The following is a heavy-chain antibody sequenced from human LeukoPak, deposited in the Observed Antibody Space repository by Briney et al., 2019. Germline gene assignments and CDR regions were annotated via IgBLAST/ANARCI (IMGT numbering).Heavy chain of an antibody. V-gene: IGHV3-9*01. CDR3: VKDISMIVVADNALHI. Sequence: GGSLRLSCAASGFSLDDYAMHWVRQAPGKGLEWVSGLSWNSGNIGYADSVKGRFTISRDNAKNSLYLQMNSLRAEDTALYYCVKDISMIVVADNALHIWGQGTMVTVSS. CDR2: LSWNSGNI. D-gene: IGHD3-22*01. CDR1: GFSLDDYA. J-gene: IGHJ3*02.